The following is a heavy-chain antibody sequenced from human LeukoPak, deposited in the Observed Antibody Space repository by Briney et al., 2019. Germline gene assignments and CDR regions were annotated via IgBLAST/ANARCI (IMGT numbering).Heavy chain of an antibody. D-gene: IGHD3-22*01. V-gene: IGHV3-30*04. Sequence: GRSLRLSCAASGFTFSSYDMHWVRQAPGKGLEWVAVISYDGRNKYYADSVKGRFTISRDNSKNTLYLQMNSLRAEDTAVYYCARDQGYDSSGYALDYWGQGTLVTVSS. CDR1: GFTFSSYD. CDR2: ISYDGRNK. J-gene: IGHJ4*02. CDR3: ARDQGYDSSGYALDY.